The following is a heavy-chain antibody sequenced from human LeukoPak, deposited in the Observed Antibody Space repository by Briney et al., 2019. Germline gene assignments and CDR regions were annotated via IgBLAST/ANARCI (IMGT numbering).Heavy chain of an antibody. J-gene: IGHJ1*01. V-gene: IGHV3-23*01. CDR3: AKDGRGYYDSSGSPLEYFLQ. CDR2: INGSGGRT. CDR1: GFTFSSYA. Sequence: GGCLRLSCAASGFTFSSYAMSWVRQAPGKGLEWVSGINGSGGRTYYGDSGKGRFTISRDNSKHTLYLQMNSLRAEDTAIYYCAKDGRGYYDSSGSPLEYFLQGGQGALHTVSS. D-gene: IGHD3-22*01.